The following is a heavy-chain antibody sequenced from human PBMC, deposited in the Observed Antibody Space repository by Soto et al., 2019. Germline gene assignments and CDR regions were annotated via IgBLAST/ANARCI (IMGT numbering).Heavy chain of an antibody. CDR3: AKEMYPRTVLDSSSPWGDY. CDR2: MSYAGTYK. J-gene: IGHJ4*02. D-gene: IGHD6-6*01. CDR1: GFTFSDYS. Sequence: QVQLVESGGGVVQPGRSLRLSCAVSGFTFSDYSMHWVRQAPGKGLEWVAVMSYAGTYKYYADSVKGRFTISRDLSGNTLFLQMNSLRLEDTAVYFCAKEMYPRTVLDSSSPWGDYWGQGTLVTVSS. V-gene: IGHV3-30*18.